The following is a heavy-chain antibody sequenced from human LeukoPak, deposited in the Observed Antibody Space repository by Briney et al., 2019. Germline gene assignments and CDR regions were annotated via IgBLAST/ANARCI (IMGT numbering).Heavy chain of an antibody. CDR1: GFTFSSYE. Sequence: GGSLRLSCAASGFTFSSYEMNWVRQAPGKGLEWVSYISSSGSTIYYADSPKGRFTISRDNAKNSLYLQMNSLRAEDTAVYYCARDEGDYVWGSLSIWGQGTLVTVSS. CDR3: ARDEGDYVWGSLSI. D-gene: IGHD3-16*01. J-gene: IGHJ4*02. CDR2: ISSSGSTI. V-gene: IGHV3-48*03.